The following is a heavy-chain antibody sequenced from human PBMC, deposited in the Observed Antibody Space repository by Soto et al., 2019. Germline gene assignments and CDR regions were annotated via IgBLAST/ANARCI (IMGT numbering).Heavy chain of an antibody. CDR1: GYTFTSYY. J-gene: IGHJ6*02. V-gene: IGHV1-46*01. D-gene: IGHD3-10*01. Sequence: GASVKVSCKASGYTFTSYYMHWVRQAPGQGLEWMGIINPSGGSTSYAQKFQGRVTMTRDTSTSTVYMELSSLRSEDTAVYYCARDYYYGSGSSLFYYYSMDVWGQGTTVTVSS. CDR3: ARDYYYGSGSSLFYYYSMDV. CDR2: INPSGGST.